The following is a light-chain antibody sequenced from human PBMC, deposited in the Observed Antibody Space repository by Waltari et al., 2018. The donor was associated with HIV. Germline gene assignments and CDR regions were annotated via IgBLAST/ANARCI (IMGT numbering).Light chain of an antibody. Sequence: QSALTQPRSVSGSPAQSVTISCPGTSSGGGGYNYGPGYQHHPDKAPKGIIYDVSKRPSGVPDRFSGSKSGNTASLTISGLQAEDEAVYYCCSYAGRYTYVFGTGTTVTVL. CDR2: DVS. J-gene: IGLJ1*01. V-gene: IGLV2-11*01. CDR3: CSYAGRYTYV. CDR1: SSGGGGYNY.